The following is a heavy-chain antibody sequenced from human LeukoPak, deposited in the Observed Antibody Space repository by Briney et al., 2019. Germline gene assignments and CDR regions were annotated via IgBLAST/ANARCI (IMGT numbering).Heavy chain of an antibody. D-gene: IGHD1-26*01. V-gene: IGHV4-61*09. Sequence: PSETLALTCTASGVSFSSCSYYWSWIRLPAGKGLEWVGHSYTSGTSNYNPSHKSCVTTSVDTTTNQYSQKQSSVTAADTAVYYCARDSGSYYGVDYWGQGTLVTVSS. CDR1: GVSFSSCSYY. CDR2: SYTSGTS. J-gene: IGHJ4*02. CDR3: ARDSGSYYGVDY.